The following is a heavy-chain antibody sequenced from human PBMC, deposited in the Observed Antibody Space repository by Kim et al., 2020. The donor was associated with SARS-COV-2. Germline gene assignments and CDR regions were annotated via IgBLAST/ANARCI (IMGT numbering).Heavy chain of an antibody. CDR1: GGSISSYY. CDR3: ARSYSSSWAIDY. CDR2: IYYSGST. J-gene: IGHJ4*02. V-gene: IGHV4-59*08. D-gene: IGHD6-13*01. Sequence: SETLSLTCTVSGGSISSYYWSWIRQPPGKGLEWIGYIYYSGSTNYNPSLKSRVTISVDTSKNQFSLKLSSVTAADTAVYFCARSYSSSWAIDYWGQGTL.